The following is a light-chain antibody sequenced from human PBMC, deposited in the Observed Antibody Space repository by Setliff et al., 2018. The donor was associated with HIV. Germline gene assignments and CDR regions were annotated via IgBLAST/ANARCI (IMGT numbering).Light chain of an antibody. V-gene: IGLV2-14*03. CDR2: NVD. CDR3: SSYSINNLYV. CDR1: SSDIGSSNF. J-gene: IGLJ1*01. Sequence: QSALAQPASASGSPGQSITVSCTGTSSDIGSSNFVSWYQQHPGKAPKVMIYNVDKRPSGVSNRFSGSKSGNTASLTIPGLQTEDEADYYCSSYSINNLYVFATGTKVTVL.